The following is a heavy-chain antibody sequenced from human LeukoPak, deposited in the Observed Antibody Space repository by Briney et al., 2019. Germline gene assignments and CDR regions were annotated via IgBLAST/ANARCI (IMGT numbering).Heavy chain of an antibody. J-gene: IGHJ4*02. CDR2: ISDTGGFT. Sequence: GGSLRLSCAASGFTFTTYAMTWVRQAPGKGLEWVSTISDTGGFTFYADSVKGRFTISRDNSKTTVYLQMNSLRADDTAVYYCASAPTWTSRFDYWGQGTLVTVSS. CDR3: ASAPTWTSRFDY. V-gene: IGHV3-23*01. D-gene: IGHD3/OR15-3a*01. CDR1: GFTFTTYA.